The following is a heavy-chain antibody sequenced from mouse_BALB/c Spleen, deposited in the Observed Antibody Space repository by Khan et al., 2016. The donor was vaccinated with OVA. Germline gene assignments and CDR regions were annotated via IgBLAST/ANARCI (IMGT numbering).Heavy chain of an antibody. D-gene: IGHD1-1*01. J-gene: IGHJ4*01. CDR2: INSGGST. CDR1: GFTFSSYA. Sequence: EVELVESGGGLVKPGGSLKLSCAASGFTFSSYAVPWIRQTPEKRLEWVASINSGGSTYYPDSVMGRFTIFRDDVRNILYLQMSSLMSEDAAMYCWTRLVVYWGKGTRDSVSS. V-gene: IGHV5-6-5*01. CDR3: TRLVVY.